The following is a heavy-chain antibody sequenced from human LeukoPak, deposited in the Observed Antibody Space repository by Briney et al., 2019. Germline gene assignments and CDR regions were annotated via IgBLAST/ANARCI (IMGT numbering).Heavy chain of an antibody. V-gene: IGHV4-31*03. Sequence: PSETLSLTCTVSGGSISSGDYYWSWIRQHPGKGLEWIGYIYYSGSTYYNPSLKSRVTISVDTSKNQFSLKLSSVTAADTAVYYCARGAYDSSGYFDYWGQGTLVTVSS. J-gene: IGHJ4*02. CDR1: GGSISSGDYY. D-gene: IGHD3-22*01. CDR3: ARGAYDSSGYFDY. CDR2: IYYSGST.